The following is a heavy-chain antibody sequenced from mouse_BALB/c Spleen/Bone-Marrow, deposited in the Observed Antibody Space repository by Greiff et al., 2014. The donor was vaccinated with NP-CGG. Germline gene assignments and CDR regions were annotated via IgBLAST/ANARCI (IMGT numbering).Heavy chain of an antibody. D-gene: IGHD4-1*02. J-gene: IGHJ3*01. V-gene: IGHV1-54*03. CDR2: INPGSGGS. CDR3: SRSTGTGGFAY. Sequence: QVQLQQSGVEVVRPGTSVKVSCKASGYAFSNYLIEWVKQRPGQGLEWIGMINPGSGGSNYNEKFKGKATLTADKSSSTAYMQLSSQTSDDSAVYFCSRSTGTGGFAYWGQGTLVTVSA. CDR1: GYAFSNYL.